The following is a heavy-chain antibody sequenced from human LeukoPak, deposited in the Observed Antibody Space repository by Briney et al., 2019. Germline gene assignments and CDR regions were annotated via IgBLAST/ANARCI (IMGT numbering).Heavy chain of an antibody. Sequence: SETLSLTCSVSGGSISSYFWSWIRQSAGKGLEHIGRIYTTGSTNYNPSLRSRVTMSVDTSKNQFSLNLKSVNAADTAVYYCARAGYTSTWTFDYWGQGILVTVPS. D-gene: IGHD6-13*01. J-gene: IGHJ4*02. CDR3: ARAGYTSTWTFDY. CDR2: IYTTGST. V-gene: IGHV4-4*07. CDR1: GGSISSYF.